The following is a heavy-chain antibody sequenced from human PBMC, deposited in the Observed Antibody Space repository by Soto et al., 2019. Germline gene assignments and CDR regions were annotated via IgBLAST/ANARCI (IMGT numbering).Heavy chain of an antibody. V-gene: IGHV3-48*03. D-gene: IGHD3-22*01. CDR1: GFTFSSYE. CDR3: AREPIVDDAFDI. CDR2: ISSSGSTI. Sequence: GGSLRLSCAASGFTFSSYEMNWVRQAPGKGLEWVSYISSSGSTIYYADSVKGRFTISRDNAKNSLYLQMNSLRSEDTAVYYCAREPIVDDAFDIWGQGTMVTVSS. J-gene: IGHJ3*02.